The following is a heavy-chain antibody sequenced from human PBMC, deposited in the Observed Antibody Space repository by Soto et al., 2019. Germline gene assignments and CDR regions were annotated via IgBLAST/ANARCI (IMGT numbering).Heavy chain of an antibody. CDR1: GGTFSSYA. D-gene: IGHD3-22*01. J-gene: IGHJ4*02. Sequence: GASVKVSCKASGGTFSSYAISWVRQAPGQGLEWVGGIIPIFGTANYAQKFQGRVTITADESTSTAYMELSSLRSEDTAVYYCARDRSLARWWLLSYWGQGTLVTVS. V-gene: IGHV1-69*13. CDR2: IIPIFGTA. CDR3: ARDRSLARWWLLSY.